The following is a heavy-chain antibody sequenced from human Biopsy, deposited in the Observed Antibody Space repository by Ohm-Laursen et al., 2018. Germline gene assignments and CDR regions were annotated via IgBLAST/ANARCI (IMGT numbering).Heavy chain of an antibody. CDR2: IISILGIP. D-gene: IGHD3-3*01. Sequence: AASVKVSCKASGGTFDSYAISWVRQAPGQGLEWMGRIISILGIPNYAQKFQGRVSITADKSTTTAYMELSNLKSEDTAVYYCATPFQYYDSWGGYPPFDHWGQGTLVTVSS. CDR3: ATPFQYYDSWGGYPPFDH. CDR1: GGTFDSYA. V-gene: IGHV1-69*04. J-gene: IGHJ4*02.